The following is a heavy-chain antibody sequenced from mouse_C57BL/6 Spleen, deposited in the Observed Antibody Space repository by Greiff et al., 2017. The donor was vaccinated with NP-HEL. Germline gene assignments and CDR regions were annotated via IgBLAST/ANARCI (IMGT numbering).Heavy chain of an antibody. CDR1: GFTFSSYT. Sequence: EVHLVESGGGLVKPGGSLKLSCAASGFTFSSYTMSWVRQTPEKRLEWVATISGGGGNTYYPDSVKGRFTISRDNAKNTLYLQMSSLRSEDTALYYCARQCSNYYGSSPWYFDVWGTGTTVTVSS. D-gene: IGHD1-1*01. V-gene: IGHV5-9*01. CDR2: ISGGGGNT. CDR3: ARQCSNYYGSSPWYFDV. J-gene: IGHJ1*03.